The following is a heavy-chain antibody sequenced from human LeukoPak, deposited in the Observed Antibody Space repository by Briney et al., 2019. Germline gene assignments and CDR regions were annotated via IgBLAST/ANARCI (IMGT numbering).Heavy chain of an antibody. D-gene: IGHD2-15*01. CDR3: ARRGRWRASVDY. J-gene: IGHJ4*02. V-gene: IGHV5-51*01. CDR2: IYPGDSDT. CDR1: DYNITTYW. Sequence: PGESLNISCKASDYNITTYWLASVRQMPGTGLEWMRIIYPGDSDTIYSPSFQGQVTMSADKSITTGVLQWSSLKASDTAMYYRARRGRWRASVDYWGLGTLVTVSS.